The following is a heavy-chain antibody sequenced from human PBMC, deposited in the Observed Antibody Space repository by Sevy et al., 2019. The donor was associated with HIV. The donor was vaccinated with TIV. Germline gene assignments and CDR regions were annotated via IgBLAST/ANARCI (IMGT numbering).Heavy chain of an antibody. V-gene: IGHV3-7*04. J-gene: IGHJ4*02. D-gene: IGHD6-13*01. CDR3: VRAIAAAGSF. CDR2: IKQDGSVK. Sequence: GGSLRLSCAASGFSLNNYWMNWVRQAPGKGLEWVANIKQDGSVKYYVASVKGRFTISRDNARNLLYLQMNSLRVEDTALYYGVRAIAAAGSFWGQGTLVTVSS. CDR1: GFSLNNYW.